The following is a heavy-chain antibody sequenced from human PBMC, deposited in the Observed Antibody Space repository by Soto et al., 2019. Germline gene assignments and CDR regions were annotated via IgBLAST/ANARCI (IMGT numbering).Heavy chain of an antibody. CDR3: ATQFHHCGGDCYRGPYFGMDV. CDR1: GYTFTGYY. V-gene: IGHV1-2*02. Sequence: ASVKVSCKASGYTFTGYYVLWVRRAPGQGPECMGWINPYTGGTNYAQKFQGRVTMTRDTSISTAYMELSKLISDDTAVYYCATQFHHCGGDCYRGPYFGMDVWGQGTTVTVSS. D-gene: IGHD2-21*02. J-gene: IGHJ6*02. CDR2: INPYTGGT.